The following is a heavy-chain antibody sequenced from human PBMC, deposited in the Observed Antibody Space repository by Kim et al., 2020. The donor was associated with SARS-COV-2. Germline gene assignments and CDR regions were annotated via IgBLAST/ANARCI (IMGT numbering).Heavy chain of an antibody. J-gene: IGHJ6*03. CDR3: ARVHLKSIVVVIAPRPYYYSMVV. CDR1: GYTFTSYD. CDR2: MNPNSGNT. Sequence: ASVKVSCKASGYTFTSYDINWVRQATGQGLEWMGWMNPNSGNTGYAQKFQGRVTMTRNTSISTAYMELSSLRSEDTAVYYCARVHLKSIVVVIAPRPYYYSMVVWGKGTAVTVSS. D-gene: IGHD2-21*01. V-gene: IGHV1-8*01.